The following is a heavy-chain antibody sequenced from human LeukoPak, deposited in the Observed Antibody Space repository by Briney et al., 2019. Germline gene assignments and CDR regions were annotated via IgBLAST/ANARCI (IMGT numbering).Heavy chain of an antibody. J-gene: IGHJ6*02. CDR1: GLTFSSYA. CDR2: ISGSGGST. D-gene: IGHD2-2*02. CDR3: AKPPPYCSSTSCYNYYYYAMDV. Sequence: GGSLRLSCAASGLTFSSYAMNWVRQAPGKGLEWVSAISGSGGSTYYADSLKGRFTISRDNSKNTLYLQMNSLRAEDTAVYYCAKPPPYCSSTSCYNYYYYAMDVWGQGTTVTVSS. V-gene: IGHV3-23*01.